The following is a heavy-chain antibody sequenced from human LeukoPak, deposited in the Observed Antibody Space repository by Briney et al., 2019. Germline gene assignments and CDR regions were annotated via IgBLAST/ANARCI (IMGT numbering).Heavy chain of an antibody. V-gene: IGHV1-46*01. CDR3: ARGFYYDTGGFYPGGDY. Sequence: ASAKVSCKASGYTFTSYYMHWVRQAPGQGLEWMGIINPSSGSTTYAQKFQGRVTMTRDTSTNTVYVELSSLRSEDTAVYYCARGFYYDTGGFYPGGDYWGQGTLVTVSS. D-gene: IGHD3-22*01. J-gene: IGHJ4*02. CDR2: INPSSGST. CDR1: GYTFTSYY.